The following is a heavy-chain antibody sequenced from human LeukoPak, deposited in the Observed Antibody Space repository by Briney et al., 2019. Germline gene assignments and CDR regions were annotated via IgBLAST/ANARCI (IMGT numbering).Heavy chain of an antibody. CDR1: GGSISSYY. Sequence: SETLSLTCTVSGGSISSYYWSWIRQPPGKGLEWIGYIYYSGSTNYNPSLKSRVTISVDTSKNQFSLKLSSVTAADTAVYYCARLHYYDSSGYQGWFDPWGQGTLVTVSS. CDR2: IYYSGST. CDR3: ARLHYYDSSGYQGWFDP. J-gene: IGHJ5*02. D-gene: IGHD3-22*01. V-gene: IGHV4-59*12.